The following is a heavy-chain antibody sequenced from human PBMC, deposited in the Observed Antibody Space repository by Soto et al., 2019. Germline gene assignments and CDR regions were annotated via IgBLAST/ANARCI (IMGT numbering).Heavy chain of an antibody. CDR3: ASSVLVTSTMNYFDL. CDR2: IYPDDSET. D-gene: IGHD3-3*02. CDR1: GYSFSNFW. Sequence: PGESLKISCQASGYSFSNFWIAWVRQMPGKGLEWLGIIYPDDSETRYSPSFLGRVTISADKSIKTTYLQWSSLKASDTAIYFCASSVLVTSTMNYFDLWGQGTLVTVS. J-gene: IGHJ4*02. V-gene: IGHV5-51*01.